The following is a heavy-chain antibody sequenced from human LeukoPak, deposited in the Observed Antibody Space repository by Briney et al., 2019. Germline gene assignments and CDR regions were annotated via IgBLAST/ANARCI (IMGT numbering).Heavy chain of an antibody. CDR3: AKARQKYYYDSSGYSVDY. D-gene: IGHD3-22*01. CDR1: GFTFSTYG. J-gene: IGHJ4*02. V-gene: IGHV3-30*18. Sequence: GGSLRLSCAASGFTFSTYGMHWVRQAPGKELEWVAIISYDGSNKYYGDSVKGRFTISRDNSKNTLYLQMNSLRAEDTAVYCCAKARQKYYYDSSGYSVDYWGQGTLVSVSS. CDR2: ISYDGSNK.